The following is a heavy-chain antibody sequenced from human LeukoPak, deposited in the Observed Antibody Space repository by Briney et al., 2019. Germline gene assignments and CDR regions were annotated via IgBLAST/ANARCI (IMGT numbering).Heavy chain of an antibody. CDR2: VHLDGRT. CDR3: AREGGFYRPLDY. V-gene: IGHV4-4*02. Sequence: GSLRLSCAASGFTFSNYAMSWVRQPPGKGLEWIGEVHLDGRTNYNPSLKSRLVMSADLPENHISLKLTSVTAADTAVYYCAREGGFYRPLDYSGQGTLVTVSS. CDR1: GFTFSNYAM. J-gene: IGHJ4*02. D-gene: IGHD6-25*01.